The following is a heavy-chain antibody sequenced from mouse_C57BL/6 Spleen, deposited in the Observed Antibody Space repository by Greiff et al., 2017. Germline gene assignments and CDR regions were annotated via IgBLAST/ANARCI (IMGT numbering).Heavy chain of an antibody. J-gene: IGHJ3*01. CDR3: ARSYSNYDVPFAY. V-gene: IGHV1-69*01. D-gene: IGHD2-5*01. Sequence: VQLQQPGAELVMPGASVKLSCKASGYTFTSYWMHWVKQRPGQGLEWIGEIDPSDSYTNYNQKFKGKSTLTVDKSSSTAYMQLSSLTSEDSAVYYCARSYSNYDVPFAYWGQGTLVTVSA. CDR2: IDPSDSYT. CDR1: GYTFTSYW.